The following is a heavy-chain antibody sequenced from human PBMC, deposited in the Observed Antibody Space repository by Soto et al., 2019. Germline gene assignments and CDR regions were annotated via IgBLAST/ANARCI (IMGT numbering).Heavy chain of an antibody. D-gene: IGHD5-12*01. J-gene: IGHJ6*02. Sequence: SETLSLTCAVYGGSFSGYYWSWIRQPPGKGLEWIGEINHSGSTNYNPSLKSRVTISVDTSKNQFSLKLSSVTAADTAVYYCARVAGYSGYARYYYGMDVWGQGTTVTVSS. CDR2: INHSGST. CDR3: ARVAGYSGYARYYYGMDV. CDR1: GGSFSGYY. V-gene: IGHV4-34*01.